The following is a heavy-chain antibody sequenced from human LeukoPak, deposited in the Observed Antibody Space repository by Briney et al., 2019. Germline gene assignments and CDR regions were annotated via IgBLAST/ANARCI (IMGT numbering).Heavy chain of an antibody. D-gene: IGHD3-10*01. V-gene: IGHV3-21*06. CDR1: GFTFSNYG. CDR2: TDTSGRYV. J-gene: IGHJ3*02. Sequence: PGGSLRLSCAASGFTFSNYGINWVRQAPGKGLEWVSFTDTSGRYVYYGDSAKGRLTISRDNAKNLLFLQMNGLRAEDTALYYCARGRSITLLRGVAMSDGFDSWGQGAMVAVSS. CDR3: ARGRSITLLRGVAMSDGFDS.